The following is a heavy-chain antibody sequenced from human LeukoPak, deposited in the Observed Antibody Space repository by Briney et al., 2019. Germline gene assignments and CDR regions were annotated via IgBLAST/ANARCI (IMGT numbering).Heavy chain of an antibody. Sequence: SETLSLTCGVYGDSISGYHWTYIRQSPGKGLEWIGEINRSGSTNYNPSLKSRVTISLDTSKNQFSLRLTSVTAADTAVYYCTRGSIAYYYMDVWGKGTTVTISS. CDR1: GDSISGYH. J-gene: IGHJ6*03. CDR2: INRSGST. CDR3: TRGSIAYYYMDV. V-gene: IGHV4-34*01. D-gene: IGHD3-22*01.